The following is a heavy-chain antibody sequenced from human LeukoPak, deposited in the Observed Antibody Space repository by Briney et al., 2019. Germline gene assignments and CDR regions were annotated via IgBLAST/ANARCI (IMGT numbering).Heavy chain of an antibody. V-gene: IGHV5-51*01. CDR2: IYPGDSDT. CDR3: AKDLLAVAGSMGAFDI. D-gene: IGHD6-19*01. J-gene: IGHJ3*02. Sequence: GQSLKISCQVSGYSFTSYWIGWVRQMPGKGLEWMGIIYPGDSDTRYSPSFQGQVTISADKSISTAYLQWSSLKASDTAMYYCAKDLLAVAGSMGAFDIWGQGTMVTVSS. CDR1: GYSFTSYW.